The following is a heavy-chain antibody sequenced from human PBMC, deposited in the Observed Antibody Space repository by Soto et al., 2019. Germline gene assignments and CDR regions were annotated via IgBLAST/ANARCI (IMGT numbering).Heavy chain of an antibody. CDR3: TAPKRGYSYGYSYYYGMDV. CDR1: GFTFSNAW. J-gene: IGHJ6*02. Sequence: GGSLRLSCAASGFTFSNAWMNWVRQAPGKGLEWVGRIKSKTDGGTTDYAAPVKGRFTISRDDSKNTLYLQMNSLKTEDTAVYYCTAPKRGYSYGYSYYYGMDVWGQGTTVTVSS. D-gene: IGHD5-18*01. V-gene: IGHV3-15*07. CDR2: IKSKTDGGTT.